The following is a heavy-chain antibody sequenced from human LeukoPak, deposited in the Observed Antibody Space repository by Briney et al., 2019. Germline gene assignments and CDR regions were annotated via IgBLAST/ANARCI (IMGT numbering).Heavy chain of an antibody. D-gene: IGHD3-22*01. CDR2: FGGGGGSA. V-gene: IGHV3-23*01. CDR1: GFTFSNYG. J-gene: IGHJ4*02. CDR3: AKASAMIVVVSKHFDY. Sequence: GGTLRLSCTASGFTFSNYGMNWVRQAPGKGLEWVSSFGGGGGSAYYADSVKGRFTISRDNSKNTLYLQMNSLRDEDTAVYYCAKASAMIVVVSKHFDYWGQGTLVTVSS.